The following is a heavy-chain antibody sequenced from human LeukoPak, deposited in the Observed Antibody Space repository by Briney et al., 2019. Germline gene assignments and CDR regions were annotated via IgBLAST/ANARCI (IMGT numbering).Heavy chain of an antibody. CDR3: ARHVTSRILKWLVDY. V-gene: IGHV4-39*01. D-gene: IGHD3-3*01. CDR2: IYYSGST. J-gene: IGHJ4*02. Sequence: KPSETLSLTCTVSGGSISSSSYYWGWIRQPPGKGLEWIGSIYYSGSTYYNPSLKSRVTISLDTSKNQFSLKLSSVTAADTAVHYWARHVTSRILKWLVDYCGQGTLVTVSS. CDR1: GGSISSSSYY.